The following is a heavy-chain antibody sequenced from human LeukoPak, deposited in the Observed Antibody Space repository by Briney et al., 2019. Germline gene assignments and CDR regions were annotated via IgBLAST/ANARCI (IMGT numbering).Heavy chain of an antibody. D-gene: IGHD6-19*01. CDR3: ARDRTDYYSSGWHNAFDY. V-gene: IGHV3-7*01. Sequence: PGGSLRLSCAASGFTFSSYWMSWVRQAPGKGLEWVANIKQDGSEKYYVDSVKGRFTISRDNAKNSLYLQMNSLRAEDTAVYYCARDRTDYYSSGWHNAFDYWGQGTLVTVSS. CDR1: GFTFSSYW. CDR2: IKQDGSEK. J-gene: IGHJ4*02.